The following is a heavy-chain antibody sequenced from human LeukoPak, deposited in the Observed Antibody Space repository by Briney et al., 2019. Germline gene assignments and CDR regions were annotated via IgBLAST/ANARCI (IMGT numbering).Heavy chain of an antibody. CDR2: IIPIFGTA. CDR3: ASSPPPNYDILTGYPQPYYYYYYMDV. CDR1: GGTFSSYA. Sequence: ASVKVSCKASGGTFSSYAISWVRQAPGQGLEWMGGIIPIFGTANYAQKFQGRVTITADESTSTAYMELSSLRSEDTAVYYCASSPPPNYDILTGYPQPYYYYYYMDVWGKGTTVTVSS. J-gene: IGHJ6*03. D-gene: IGHD3-9*01. V-gene: IGHV1-69*13.